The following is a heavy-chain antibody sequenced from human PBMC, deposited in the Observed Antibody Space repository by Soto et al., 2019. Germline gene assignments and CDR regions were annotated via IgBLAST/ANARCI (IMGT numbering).Heavy chain of an antibody. Sequence: GGSLRLSCAASGFPVSSNYTSWVRQAPGKGLEWVSVIYSGGSTHYADSVKGRFTISRDNSKNTLYLQMNSLRAEDTAVYYCARGRYDPFYYYYYGMDVWGQGTTVTVSS. V-gene: IGHV3-53*01. CDR2: IYSGGST. J-gene: IGHJ6*02. CDR3: ARGRYDPFYYYYYGMDV. D-gene: IGHD1-1*01. CDR1: GFPVSSNY.